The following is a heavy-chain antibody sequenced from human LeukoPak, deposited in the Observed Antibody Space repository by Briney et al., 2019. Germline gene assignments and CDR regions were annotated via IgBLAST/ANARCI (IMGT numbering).Heavy chain of an antibody. CDR3: ARDGPPTYYYGSGSYPRQDY. CDR2: INPSGGST. CDR1: GYTFTSYY. Sequence: ASVKVSCKASGYTFTSYYMHWVRQAPGQGLEWMGIINPSGGSTSYAQKFQGRVTMTRDTSTSTAYMEVRSLRSDDTAVYYCARDGPPTYYYGSGSYPRQDYWGQGTLVTVSS. D-gene: IGHD3-10*01. J-gene: IGHJ4*02. V-gene: IGHV1-46*01.